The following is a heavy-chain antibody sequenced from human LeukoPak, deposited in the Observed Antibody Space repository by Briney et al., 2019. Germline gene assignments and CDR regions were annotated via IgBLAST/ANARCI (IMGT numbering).Heavy chain of an antibody. V-gene: IGHV3-33*01. CDR3: ARGVPLTAMVPFDY. CDR1: GFTFSSYG. J-gene: IGHJ4*02. Sequence: PGRSLRLSCAASGFTFSSYGMHWVRQAPGKGLEWVAVIWYDGSNKYYADSVKGRFTISGDNSKNTLYLQMNSLRAEDTAVYNCARGVPLTAMVPFDYWGQGTLVTVSS. D-gene: IGHD5-18*01. CDR2: IWYDGSNK.